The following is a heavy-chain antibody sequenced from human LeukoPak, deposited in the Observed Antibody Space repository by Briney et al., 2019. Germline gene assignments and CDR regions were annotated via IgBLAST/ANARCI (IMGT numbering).Heavy chain of an antibody. D-gene: IGHD3-22*01. Sequence: SETLSLTCAVYGGSFSGYYWSWIRQPPGKGLEWIGEINHSGSTNYNPSLKSRVTISVDTSKNQFSLKLSSVTAADTAVYYCARHTSDSSGYPLIDYWGQGTLVTVSS. CDR1: GGSFSGYY. V-gene: IGHV4-34*01. J-gene: IGHJ4*02. CDR2: INHSGST. CDR3: ARHTSDSSGYPLIDY.